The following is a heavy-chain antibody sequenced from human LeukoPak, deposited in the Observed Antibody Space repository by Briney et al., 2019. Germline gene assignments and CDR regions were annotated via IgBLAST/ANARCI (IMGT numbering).Heavy chain of an antibody. V-gene: IGHV3-30-3*01. CDR3: ARDRRFATVTTRLFDY. CDR2: ISYDGSNK. D-gene: IGHD4-17*01. Sequence: SGGSLRLSCAASGFTFSSYAMHWVRQAPGKGLEWVAVISYDGSNKYYADSVKGRFTISRDNSKNTLYLQMNSLRAEDTAVYYCARDRRFATVTTRLFDYWGQGTLVTVSS. CDR1: GFTFSSYA. J-gene: IGHJ4*02.